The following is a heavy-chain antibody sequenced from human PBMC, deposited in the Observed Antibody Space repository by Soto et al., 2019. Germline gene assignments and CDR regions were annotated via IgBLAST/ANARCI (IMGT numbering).Heavy chain of an antibody. D-gene: IGHD6-13*01. Sequence: QVQLVQSGAEVKKPGASVKVSCKASGYTFINDDVSWVRQAPGQGLEWMGWVRSYNGNANYAQKFQGRVTMTTDTSTNTAYMELRSLRSDDTAVYYCAREWGSNWRYFDFWGQGTLVSVSS. J-gene: IGHJ4*02. CDR1: GYTFINDD. CDR2: VRSYNGNA. V-gene: IGHV1-18*01. CDR3: AREWGSNWRYFDF.